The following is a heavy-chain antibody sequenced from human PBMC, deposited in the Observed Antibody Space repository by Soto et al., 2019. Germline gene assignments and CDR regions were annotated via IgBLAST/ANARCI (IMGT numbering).Heavy chain of an antibody. V-gene: IGHV4-59*08. Sequence: SETLSLTCTVSGGSISSYYWSWIRQPPGKGLEWIGYIYYSGSTNYNPSLKSRVTISVDTSKNQFSLKLSSVTAADTAVYYCARPHSPEDDAFDIWGQGTMVTVSS. J-gene: IGHJ3*02. CDR3: ARPHSPEDDAFDI. CDR1: GGSISSYY. CDR2: IYYSGST. D-gene: IGHD2-2*01.